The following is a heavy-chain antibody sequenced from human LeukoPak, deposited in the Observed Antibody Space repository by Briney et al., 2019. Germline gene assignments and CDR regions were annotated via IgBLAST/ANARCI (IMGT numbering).Heavy chain of an antibody. CDR1: GYTFTGNY. V-gene: IGHV1-2*02. CDR2: INPNSGGT. CDR3: ASGYCSGGSCYRSTIQH. J-gene: IGHJ1*01. Sequence: GASVKVSCKASGYTFTGNYMHWVRQAPGQGLEWMGWINPNSGGTNYAQKFQGRVTMTRDTSISTAYMELSRLRSDDTAVYYCASGYCSGGSCYRSTIQHWGQGTLVTVSS. D-gene: IGHD2-15*01.